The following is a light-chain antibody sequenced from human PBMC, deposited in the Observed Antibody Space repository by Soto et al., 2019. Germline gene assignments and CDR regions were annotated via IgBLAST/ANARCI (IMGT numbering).Light chain of an antibody. CDR1: QSVLYSSNNKNY. CDR3: QEYYSTPLT. V-gene: IGKV4-1*01. CDR2: WAS. Sequence: DIVMTQSPDSLAVSLGERATINCKSSQSVLYSSNNKNYLAWYQQKPGQPPKLLIYWASIRESGVPDRFSGSGSGTDFALTISSLQAEDVAVCYCQEYYSTPLTFGGGTKVEIK. J-gene: IGKJ4*01.